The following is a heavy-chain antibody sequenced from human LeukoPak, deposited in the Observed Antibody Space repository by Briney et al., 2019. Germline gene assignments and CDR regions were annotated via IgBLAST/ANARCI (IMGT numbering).Heavy chain of an antibody. J-gene: IGHJ4*02. CDR3: CIAGATNGFDY. V-gene: IGHV3-53*01. CDR2: IYSGGST. Sequence: GGSLRLSCAASGFTVSSNYMSWVRQAPGKGLEWVSVIYSGGSTYYADSVKGRFTISRDNSKNTLYLQMNSLRAEDTAVYYCCIAGATNGFDYWGQGTLVTVSS. D-gene: IGHD1-26*01. CDR1: GFTVSSNY.